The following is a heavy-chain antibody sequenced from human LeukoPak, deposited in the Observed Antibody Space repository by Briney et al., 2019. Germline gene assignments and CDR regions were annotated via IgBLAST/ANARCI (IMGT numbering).Heavy chain of an antibody. D-gene: IGHD2-2*01. CDR2: IYHSGST. V-gene: IGHV4-34*01. CDR1: GFTFSNAW. Sequence: GSLRLSCAASGFTFSNAWMSWVRQAPGKGLEWIGEIYHSGSTNYNPSLKSRVTISVDTSKNQFSLKLSSVTAADTAVYYCARVVRVVGQLLLKYFDYWGQGTLVTVSS. J-gene: IGHJ4*02. CDR3: ARVVRVVGQLLLKYFDY.